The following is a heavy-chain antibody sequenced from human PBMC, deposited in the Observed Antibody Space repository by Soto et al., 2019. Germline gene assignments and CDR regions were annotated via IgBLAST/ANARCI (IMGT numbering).Heavy chain of an antibody. CDR2: IWYDGSNK. J-gene: IGHJ5*02. D-gene: IGHD6-6*01. CDR1: GFTFSSYG. Sequence: GGSLRLSCAASGFTFSSYGMHWVRQAPGKGLEWVAVIWYDGSNKYYADSVKGRFTISRDNSKNTLYLQMNSLRAEDTAVYYCARDGWEYSSSGWFDPWGQGTLVTVSS. V-gene: IGHV3-33*01. CDR3: ARDGWEYSSSGWFDP.